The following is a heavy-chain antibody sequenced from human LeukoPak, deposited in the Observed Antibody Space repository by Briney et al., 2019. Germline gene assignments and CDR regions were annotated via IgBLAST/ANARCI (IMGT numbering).Heavy chain of an antibody. CDR2: IEASGTT. CDR1: GSSINNFY. J-gene: IGHJ6*02. CDR3: ARDAYGDLNYYYGMDV. Sequence: SETLSLTCTVSGSSINNFYWTWIRQPAGKGLEWIGRIEASGTTKYNPSLTGRVTMSLDTSRNQFSLSLSSVTAADTAVYYCARDAYGDLNYYYGMDVWGQGTTVTVSS. D-gene: IGHD4-17*01. V-gene: IGHV4-4*07.